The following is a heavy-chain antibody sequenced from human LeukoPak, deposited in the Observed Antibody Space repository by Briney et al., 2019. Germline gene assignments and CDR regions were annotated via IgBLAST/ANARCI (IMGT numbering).Heavy chain of an antibody. D-gene: IGHD3-22*01. J-gene: IGHJ4*02. Sequence: SVKVSCKASGGTFISYAISWVRQAPGQGLEWMGGIIPIFGTANYAQKFQGRVTITADESTSTAYMELSSLRSEDTAVYYCARFAQKVYYYDSSGYYFDYWGQGTLVTVSS. CDR3: ARFAQKVYYYDSSGYYFDY. CDR1: GGTFISYA. V-gene: IGHV1-69*13. CDR2: IIPIFGTA.